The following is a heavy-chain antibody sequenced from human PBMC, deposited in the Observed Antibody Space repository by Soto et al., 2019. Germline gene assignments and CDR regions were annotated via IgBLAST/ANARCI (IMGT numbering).Heavy chain of an antibody. V-gene: IGHV1-46*01. J-gene: IGHJ6*02. Sequence: ASVKVSCKASGYSVTSYYMHWVRQAPGQGLEWMGIINPNSCSTTYAQKFQGRVTMTRDTSTSTVYMELTSLTSGDTAVYYCASAGIAYCSSTTCYLYYYVMDVWGQGTTVTVSS. CDR2: INPNSCST. CDR1: GYSVTSYY. D-gene: IGHD2-2*01. CDR3: ASAGIAYCSSTTCYLYYYVMDV.